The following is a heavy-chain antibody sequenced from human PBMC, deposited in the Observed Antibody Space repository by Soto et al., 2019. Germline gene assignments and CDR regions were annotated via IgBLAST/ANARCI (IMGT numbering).Heavy chain of an antibody. CDR2: ISYSGSS. Sequence: TLSLTCTVSGGTHIRDGYYRRWLRQPPGKGLEWIAYISYSGSSYSNPSLKSRVTISADTSKNQFSLRLTSVTAADTAVYLGSRATPAGSADGWGQETLDT. CDR3: SRATPAGSADG. CDR1: GGTHIRDGYY. V-gene: IGHV4-31*03. D-gene: IGHD3-10*01. J-gene: IGHJ4*02.